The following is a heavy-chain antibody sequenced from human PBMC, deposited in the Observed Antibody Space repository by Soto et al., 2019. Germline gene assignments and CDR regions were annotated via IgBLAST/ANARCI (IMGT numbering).Heavy chain of an antibody. CDR1: GYTFTSYG. D-gene: IGHD6-13*01. V-gene: IGHV1-18*01. J-gene: IGHJ5*02. Sequence: QVQLVQSGAEVKKPGASVKVSCKASGYTFTSYGTSWVRQAPGQGLEWMGWISAYNGNTNYAQKPKGRVTMTTDTSTSAAYMERRSLRSDATVVYYCAREGIAAADGNWFDPWGQGTLVTVSS. CDR3: AREGIAAADGNWFDP. CDR2: ISAYNGNT.